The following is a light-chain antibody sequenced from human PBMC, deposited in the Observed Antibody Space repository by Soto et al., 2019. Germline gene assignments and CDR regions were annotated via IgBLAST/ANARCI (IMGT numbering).Light chain of an antibody. Sequence: DIQLTQSPSFLSASVGDRVTITCRASQGLSSYVSCYQQKPGTAHERLSYAAASLQRGVPSKYSGGGSWTEFTLTISSLQPQDCASDDCQHLNIYSITFGGGTKVEIK. CDR1: QGLSSY. CDR3: QHLNIYSIT. V-gene: IGKV1-9*01. J-gene: IGKJ4*01. CDR2: AAA.